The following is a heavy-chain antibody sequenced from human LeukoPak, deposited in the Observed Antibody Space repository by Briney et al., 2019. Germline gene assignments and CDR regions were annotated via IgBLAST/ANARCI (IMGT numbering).Heavy chain of an antibody. V-gene: IGHV1-69*13. CDR2: IIPIFGTA. J-gene: IGHJ4*02. CDR1: GGTFSSYA. D-gene: IGHD3-9*01. CDR3: ASDLVGSHTSYSSGAWDY. Sequence: SVKVSCKASGGTFSSYAISWVRQAPGQGLEWMGGIIPIFGTANYAQKFQGRVTITADESTSTAYMELSSLRSEDTAVYYCASDLVGSHTSYSSGAWDYWGQGTLVTVSS.